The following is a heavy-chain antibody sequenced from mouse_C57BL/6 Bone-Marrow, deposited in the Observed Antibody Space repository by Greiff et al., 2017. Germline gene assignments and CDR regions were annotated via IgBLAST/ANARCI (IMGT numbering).Heavy chain of an antibody. CDR1: GYTFTSYW. CDR3: AIEPLWYFDV. V-gene: IGHV1-7*01. J-gene: IGHJ1*03. CDR2: INPSSGYT. Sequence: QVQLKQSGAELAKPGASVKLSCTASGYTFTSYWMHWVKQRPGQGLEWIGYINPSSGYTKYNQKFKDKATLTADKSSSTAYMQLSSLTYEDSAVYYCAIEPLWYFDVWGTGTTVTVSS.